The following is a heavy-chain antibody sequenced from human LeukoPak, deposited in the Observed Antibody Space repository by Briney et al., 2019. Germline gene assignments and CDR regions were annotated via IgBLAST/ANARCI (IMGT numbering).Heavy chain of an antibody. CDR3: ARAYRTGPSPGGCAFDI. D-gene: IGHD3-16*01. J-gene: IGHJ3*02. V-gene: IGHV4-30-4*08. CDR2: ISYTWRT. Sequence: PSETLSLTCTVSGGSINSGDYYWSWIRQPPGKGLEGFGYISYTWRTYYNPSLKSRVTISVDTSKNQVSLKLSSVTAADTAVYYCARAYRTGPSPGGCAFDIWGQGTMVTVSS. CDR1: GGSINSGDYY.